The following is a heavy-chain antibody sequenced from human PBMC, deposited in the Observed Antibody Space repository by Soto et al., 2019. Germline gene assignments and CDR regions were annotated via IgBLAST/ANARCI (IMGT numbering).Heavy chain of an antibody. J-gene: IGHJ2*01. CDR1: GFTFSSYG. CDR3: ARDFRSQRTAPIWYFDL. CDR2: IWYDGSNK. Sequence: QVQLVESGGGVVQPGRSLRLSCAASGFTFSSYGMHWVRQAPGKGLEWVAVIWYDGSNKYYAESVKGRFTISRDNSKNTLYLQMNSLRAEDTAVYYCARDFRSQRTAPIWYFDLWGRGTLVTVSS. V-gene: IGHV3-33*01. D-gene: IGHD2-2*01.